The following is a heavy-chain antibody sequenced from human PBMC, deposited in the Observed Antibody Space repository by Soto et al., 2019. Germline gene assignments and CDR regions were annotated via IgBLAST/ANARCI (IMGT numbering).Heavy chain of an antibody. V-gene: IGHV1-24*01. J-gene: IGHJ4*02. CDR2: FDPEDGET. D-gene: IGHD3-22*01. Sequence: ASVKVSCKVSGYTLTELSMHWVRQAPGKGLEWMGGFDPEDGETIYAQKLQGRVTMTTDTSTSTAYMELRSLRSDDTAVYYCASGLYYYDSSGYLVYWGQGTLVTVSS. CDR3: ASGLYYYDSSGYLVY. CDR1: GYTLTELS.